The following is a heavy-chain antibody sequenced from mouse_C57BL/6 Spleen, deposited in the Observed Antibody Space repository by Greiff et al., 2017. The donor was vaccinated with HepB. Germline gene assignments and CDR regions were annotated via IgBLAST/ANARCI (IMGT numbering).Heavy chain of an antibody. D-gene: IGHD1-1*01. J-gene: IGHJ1*03. CDR3: ARWATVGYFDV. Sequence: QVQLQQSGPELVKPGASVKISCKASGYAFSSSWMNWVKQRPGKGLEWIGRIYPGDGDTNYNGKFKGKATLTADKSSSTAYMQLSSLTSEDSAVYFCARWATVGYFDVWGTGTTVTVSS. CDR1: GYAFSSSW. CDR2: IYPGDGDT. V-gene: IGHV1-82*01.